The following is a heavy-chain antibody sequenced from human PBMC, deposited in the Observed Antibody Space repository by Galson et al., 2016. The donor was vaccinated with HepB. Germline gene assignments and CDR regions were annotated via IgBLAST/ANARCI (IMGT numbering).Heavy chain of an antibody. CDR2: IVVGSGNT. CDR3: AMELLTGRAYFDY. Sequence: SVKVSCKAPGFTSSSTVMHWVRQARGQSLEWVGWIVVGSGNTNYAPKFQERVSITRDMSTTTAYMELSSLRSEDTAVYYCAMELLTGRAYFDYWGQGTLGTVSS. CDR1: GFTSSSTV. D-gene: IGHD3-9*01. J-gene: IGHJ4*02. V-gene: IGHV1-58*02.